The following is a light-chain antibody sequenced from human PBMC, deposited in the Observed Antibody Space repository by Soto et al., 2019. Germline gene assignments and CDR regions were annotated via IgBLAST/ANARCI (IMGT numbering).Light chain of an antibody. CDR1: SSDVGGYKY. CDR2: EVS. CDR3: TSYTSSTTFV. Sequence: QSVLTQPASVSGSPGQSITISCTGTSSDVGGYKYVSWYQQHPGKAPKLMIYEVSNRPSGVSNRFSGSKSGNTASLTISGLQAEDEADYYCTSYTSSTTFVFGTGTKVPS. J-gene: IGLJ1*01. V-gene: IGLV2-14*01.